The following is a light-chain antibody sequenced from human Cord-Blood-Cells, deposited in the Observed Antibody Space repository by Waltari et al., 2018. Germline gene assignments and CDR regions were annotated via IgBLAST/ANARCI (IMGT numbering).Light chain of an antibody. CDR3: NSRDSSGNHWV. V-gene: IGLV3-19*01. Sequence: SSELTQDPAVSVALGQTVRITCQGDSLRSYYASWYQQKPGQAPVLGIYGKNNRPSGIPDRVSCSSSGNTASLTITGAQAEDEADYYCNSRDSSGNHWVFGGGTKLTVL. J-gene: IGLJ3*02. CDR2: GKN. CDR1: SLRSYY.